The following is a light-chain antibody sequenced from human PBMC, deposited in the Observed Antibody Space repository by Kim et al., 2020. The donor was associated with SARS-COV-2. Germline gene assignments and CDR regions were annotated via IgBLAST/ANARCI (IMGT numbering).Light chain of an antibody. J-gene: IGKJ4*01. Sequence: DIQMTQSPSSLSASVGDRVTITCQATQDIRNYLNWYQQKPGKAPKLLIYDAINLETGVPSRFTGSGSGTDFSFTISSLQPEDIATYYCQQYDNLPLTFGGGTKVDIK. V-gene: IGKV1-33*01. CDR1: QDIRNY. CDR2: DAI. CDR3: QQYDNLPLT.